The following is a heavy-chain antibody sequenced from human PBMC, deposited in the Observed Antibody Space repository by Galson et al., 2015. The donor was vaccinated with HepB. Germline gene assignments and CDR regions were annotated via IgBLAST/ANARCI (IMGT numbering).Heavy chain of an antibody. J-gene: IGHJ6*02. CDR3: ARHLGYCSSTSCYLGYYYGMDV. CDR2: IYPGDSDT. D-gene: IGHD2-2*01. Sequence: QSGAEVTKPGESLKISCKGSGYSFTSYWIGWVRQMPGKGLEWMGIIYPGDSDTRYSPSFQGQVTISADKSISTAYLQWSSLKASDTAMYYCARHLGYCSSTSCYLGYYYGMDVWGQGTTVTVSS. CDR1: GYSFTSYW. V-gene: IGHV5-51*01.